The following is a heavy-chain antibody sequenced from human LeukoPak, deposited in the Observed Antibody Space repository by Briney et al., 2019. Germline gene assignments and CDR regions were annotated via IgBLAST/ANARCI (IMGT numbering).Heavy chain of an antibody. D-gene: IGHD3-9*01. Sequence: PSETLSHTCAVSGVSISSSEWWIWVRQPPGQGLEWIGEIHRDGRTRYNPSLKSRVTMSIDYSKNQFSLKVSPVTAADTAIYYCGKTDIYFNPIDYWGPGSLVTVSS. J-gene: IGHJ4*02. CDR2: IHRDGRT. CDR1: GVSISSSEW. V-gene: IGHV4-4*02. CDR3: GKTDIYFNPIDY.